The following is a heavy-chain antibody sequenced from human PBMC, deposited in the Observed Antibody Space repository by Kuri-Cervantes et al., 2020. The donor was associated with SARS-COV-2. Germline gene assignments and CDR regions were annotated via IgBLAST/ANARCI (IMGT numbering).Heavy chain of an antibody. Sequence: GGSLRLSCAASGFTFSSYAMSWVRQAPGKGLEWVSAIDGNSGDTYYADSVKGRFTISRDNAKNSLYLQMNSLRAEDTAVYYCARDLGILTGYYSHYYYYYGMDVWGQGTTVTVSS. CDR2: IDGNSGDT. D-gene: IGHD3-9*01. CDR3: ARDLGILTGYYSHYYYYYGMDV. V-gene: IGHV3-21*01. CDR1: GFTFSSYA. J-gene: IGHJ6*02.